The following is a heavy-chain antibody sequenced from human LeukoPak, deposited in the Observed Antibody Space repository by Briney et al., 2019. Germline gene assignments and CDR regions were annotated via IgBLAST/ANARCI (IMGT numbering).Heavy chain of an antibody. Sequence: PGGSLRLSCAASGFTLSSYAMSWVRQAPGKGLEWISYITGSSGSMSYVDSVKGRFTISRDNVKNSVYLQMNALRAEDTAVYYCARDLNWAFDIWGQGTTVTVSS. D-gene: IGHD1-20*01. J-gene: IGHJ3*02. CDR2: ITGSSGSM. CDR1: GFTLSSYA. V-gene: IGHV3-48*01. CDR3: ARDLNWAFDI.